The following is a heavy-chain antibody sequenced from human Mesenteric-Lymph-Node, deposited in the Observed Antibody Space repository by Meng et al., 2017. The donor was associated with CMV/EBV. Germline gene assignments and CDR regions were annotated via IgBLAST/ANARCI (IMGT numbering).Heavy chain of an antibody. CDR1: GYTFTDYY. CDR3: ARTWYCYSTSCYGRPYYFDY. D-gene: IGHD2-2*01. CDR2: INHNSGVA. V-gene: IGHV1-2*02. J-gene: IGHJ4*02. Sequence: ASVKVSCKASGYTFTDYYIHWVRQAPGQGLEWMGWINHNSGVAHYAQKFQGRVTMTRDTSISTAYVELSRLTSDDTAVYYCARTWYCYSTSCYGRPYYFDYWGQGTLVTVSS.